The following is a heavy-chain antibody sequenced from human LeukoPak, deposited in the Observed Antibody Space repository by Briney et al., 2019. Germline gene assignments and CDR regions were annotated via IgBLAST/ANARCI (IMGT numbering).Heavy chain of an antibody. CDR2: IYTSGST. CDR3: ARSILTGFRGIQGGYDF. Sequence: SETLSLTCTVSGGSISSYYWSWIRQPAGKGLEWIGRIYTSGSTNYNPSLKSRVTMSVDTSKNQFSLRLTSVTAADTAVYYCARSILTGFRGIQGGYDFWGQGTLVTVSS. V-gene: IGHV4-4*07. D-gene: IGHD3-9*01. CDR1: GGSISSYY. J-gene: IGHJ4*02.